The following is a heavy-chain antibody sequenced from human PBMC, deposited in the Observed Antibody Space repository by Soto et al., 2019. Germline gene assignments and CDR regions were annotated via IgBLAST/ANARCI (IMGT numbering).Heavy chain of an antibody. CDR1: GDSIRSYY. CDR3: ARAYGGFDNGLDV. J-gene: IGHJ6*02. Sequence: KTSETLSLTCTVSGDSIRSYYWTWIRQPPWKGLELIGYIYYSGSTRYNPSLKSRVTISVDMSKNQFSPKLSSVIAADTAVYYCARAYGGFDNGLDVWGQGTAVTVS. D-gene: IGHD5-12*01. V-gene: IGHV4-59*01. CDR2: IYYSGST.